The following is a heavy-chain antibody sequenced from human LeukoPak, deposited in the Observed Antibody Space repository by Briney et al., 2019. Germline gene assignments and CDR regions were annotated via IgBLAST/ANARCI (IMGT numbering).Heavy chain of an antibody. CDR2: INSDESST. CDR1: GFTFSSYW. J-gene: IGHJ4*02. Sequence: GGSLRLSCAASGFTFSSYWMHWVRQAPGKGLVWVSRINSDESSTSYADSVKGRFTISRDNAKNTLDLQMNSLRAEDTAVYYCARAGIAGRPPDYWGQGTLVTVSS. CDR3: ARAGIAGRPPDY. V-gene: IGHV3-74*01. D-gene: IGHD6-6*01.